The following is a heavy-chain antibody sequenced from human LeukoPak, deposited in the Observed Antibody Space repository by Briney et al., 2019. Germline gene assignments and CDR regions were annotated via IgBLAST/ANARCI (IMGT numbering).Heavy chain of an antibody. Sequence: SQTLSLTCAISGDSVSSNNGAWNWTRQSSSRGLEWLGRTYYRSKWYDDYAESMKGRITISPDTSKNQFSLQLNSVTPDDTAVYYCARDFGNSGWYTFDYWGQGSLVTVSS. V-gene: IGHV6-1*01. D-gene: IGHD6-19*01. CDR3: ARDFGNSGWYTFDY. J-gene: IGHJ4*02. CDR1: GDSVSSNNGA. CDR2: TYYRSKWYD.